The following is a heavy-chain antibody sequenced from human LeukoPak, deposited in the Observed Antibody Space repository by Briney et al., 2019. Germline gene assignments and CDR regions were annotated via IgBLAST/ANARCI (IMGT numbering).Heavy chain of an antibody. CDR2: IYTSGST. CDR3: ARGYNWGSPTRYFYYLDV. V-gene: IGHV4-4*07. Sequence: SETLSLTCTVSGGAISSYYWSWIRQPAGKGLERIGRIYTSGSTNYNPSLKSRVTMSVDTSKNQFSLKLRSVTAADTAVYYCARGYNWGSPTRYFYYLDVWGKGTTVTVSS. J-gene: IGHJ6*03. CDR1: GGAISSYY. D-gene: IGHD7-27*01.